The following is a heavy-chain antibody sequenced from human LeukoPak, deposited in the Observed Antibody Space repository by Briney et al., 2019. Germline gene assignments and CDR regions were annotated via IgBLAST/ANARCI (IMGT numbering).Heavy chain of an antibody. Sequence: PGGSLRLSCAASGFTFSGYGMHWVRQAPGKGLDWVAVIWYDGSNKKYADSVKGRFTISRDNAKHSLYLQMNSLRAEDTALYYCARGGNSGGYHFDYWGQGTLVTVSS. J-gene: IGHJ4*02. D-gene: IGHD4-23*01. V-gene: IGHV3-33*03. CDR2: IWYDGSNK. CDR1: GFTFSGYG. CDR3: ARGGNSGGYHFDY.